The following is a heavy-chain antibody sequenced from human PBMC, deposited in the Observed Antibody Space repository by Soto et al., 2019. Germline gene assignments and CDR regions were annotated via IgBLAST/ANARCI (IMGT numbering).Heavy chain of an antibody. D-gene: IGHD1-26*01. J-gene: IGHJ4*02. CDR2: IYHSGST. CDR3: AREGGSYSPFFDY. CDR1: GGSISSSNW. V-gene: IGHV4-4*02. Sequence: PSETLSLTCAVSGGSISSSNWWSWVRQPPGKGLEWIGEIYHSGSTNYNPSLKSRVTISVDKSKNQFSLKLSSVTAADTAVYYCAREGGSYSPFFDYWGQGTLVTVSS.